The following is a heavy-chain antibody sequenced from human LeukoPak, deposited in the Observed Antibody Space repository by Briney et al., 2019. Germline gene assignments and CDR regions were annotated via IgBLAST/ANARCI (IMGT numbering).Heavy chain of an antibody. V-gene: IGHV3-30*02. CDR2: IRYDGSNK. CDR3: AKDSLSWLPHCYYYMDV. CDR1: GFTFSSYG. Sequence: GGSLRLSCAASGFTFSSYGMHWVRQAPGKGLEWVAFIRYDGSNKYYADSVKGRFTISRDNSKNTLYLQMNSLRAEDTAVYYCAKDSLSWLPHCYYYMDVWGKGTTVTISS. J-gene: IGHJ6*03. D-gene: IGHD5-12*01.